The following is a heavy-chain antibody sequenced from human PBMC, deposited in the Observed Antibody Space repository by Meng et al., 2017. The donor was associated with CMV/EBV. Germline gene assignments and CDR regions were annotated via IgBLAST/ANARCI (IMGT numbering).Heavy chain of an antibody. D-gene: IGHD1-1*01. Sequence: GESLKISCPGSGYSFNTHWIAWVRQMPGKGLEWMGISNPGDSDTRYSPSFQGQVTISVDKSITTAYLQWTSLKTSDTAMYYCARRGSNCNYFESWGQGTLVTVSS. CDR1: GYSFNTHW. CDR3: ARRGSNCNYFES. CDR2: SNPGDSDT. J-gene: IGHJ4*02. V-gene: IGHV5-51*01.